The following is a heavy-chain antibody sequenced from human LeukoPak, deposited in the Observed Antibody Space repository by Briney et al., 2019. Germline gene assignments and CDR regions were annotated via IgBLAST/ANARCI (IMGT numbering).Heavy chain of an antibody. V-gene: IGHV4-4*07. CDR1: GGSFSIYY. J-gene: IGHJ4*02. Sequence: PSETLSLTCTVSGGSFSIYYWTWIRQPAGKGLERIGRIYTSGSTNYNPSLKSRVTMSVDTSKNQFSLKLSSVTAADTAVYFCATGRAYLRYWGQGTLVTVSS. D-gene: IGHD3-10*01. CDR2: IYTSGST. CDR3: ATGRAYLRY.